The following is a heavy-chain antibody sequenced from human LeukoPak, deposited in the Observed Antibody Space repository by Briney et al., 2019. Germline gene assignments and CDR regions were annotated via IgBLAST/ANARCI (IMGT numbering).Heavy chain of an antibody. CDR3: ARDYLSYYDSSGYAFDI. CDR2: IYYSGST. Sequence: PSETLSLTCTVSGGSISSGGYYWRWIRQHPGKGLEWIGYIYYSGSTYYNPSLKSRVTISVDTSKNQFSLKLSSVTAADTAVYYCARDYLSYYDSSGYAFDIWGQGTMVTVSS. D-gene: IGHD3-22*01. CDR1: GGSISSGGYY. V-gene: IGHV4-31*03. J-gene: IGHJ3*02.